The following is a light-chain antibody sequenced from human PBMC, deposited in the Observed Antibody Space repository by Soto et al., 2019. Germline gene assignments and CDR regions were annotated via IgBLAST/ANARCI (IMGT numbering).Light chain of an antibody. J-gene: IGKJ1*01. CDR2: KAS. V-gene: IGKV1-5*03. CDR1: QTISSW. CDR3: QHYNSYSEA. Sequence: DIQMTQSPSTPSGSVGDRVTITCRASQTISSWLAWYQQKPGKAPKLLIYKASTLKSGVPSRFSGSGSGTEFTLTVSSLQPDDFVAYYCQHYNSYSEAFGQGTKVELK.